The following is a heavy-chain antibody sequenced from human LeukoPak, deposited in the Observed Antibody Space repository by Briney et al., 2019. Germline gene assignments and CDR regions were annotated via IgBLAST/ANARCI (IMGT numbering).Heavy chain of an antibody. CDR2: ISGSGGST. CDR3: AKGPYYDFWSGSYYFDY. CDR1: AFTFSSYA. Sequence: GGSLRLSCAPSAFTFSSYAMSWVRQAPERGLEWDSAISGSGGSTYYADSVKGRFTISRDNSKNTLYLQMNSLRAEDTAVYYCAKGPYYDFWSGSYYFDYWGQGTLVTVSS. D-gene: IGHD3-3*01. V-gene: IGHV3-23*01. J-gene: IGHJ4*02.